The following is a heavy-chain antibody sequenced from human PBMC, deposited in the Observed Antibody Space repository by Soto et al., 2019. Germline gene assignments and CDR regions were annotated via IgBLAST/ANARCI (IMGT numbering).Heavy chain of an antibody. CDR2: IYYSGST. J-gene: IGHJ5*02. CDR1: GGSISSSSYY. Sequence: QLQLQESGPGLVKPSETLSLPCTVSGGSISSSSYYWGWIRQPPGKGLEWIGGIYYSGSTYYNPSLKSRVTISVDTSKNQFSLKRSSVTAADTAVYYCARHQSHSSSYVDPWGQGTLVTVSS. D-gene: IGHD6-13*01. V-gene: IGHV4-39*01. CDR3: ARHQSHSSSYVDP.